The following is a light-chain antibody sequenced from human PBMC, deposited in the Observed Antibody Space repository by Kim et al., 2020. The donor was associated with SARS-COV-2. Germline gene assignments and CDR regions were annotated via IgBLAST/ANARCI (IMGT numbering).Light chain of an antibody. CDR3: NSRDSSGNQV. CDR2: GKN. J-gene: IGLJ2*01. Sequence: SSELTQDPAVSVALGQTVRIPCQGDSLRSYYASWYQQKPGQAPVLVIYGKNNRPSGIPDRFSGSSSGNTASLTITGAQAEDEADYYCNSRDSSGNQVFGGGTQLTVL. CDR1: SLRSYY. V-gene: IGLV3-19*01.